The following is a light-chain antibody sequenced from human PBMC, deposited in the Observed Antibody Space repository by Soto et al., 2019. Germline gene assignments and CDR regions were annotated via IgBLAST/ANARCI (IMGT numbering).Light chain of an antibody. CDR1: SSDVGAFNY. Sequence: QCALTQPASVSGSPGQSIAISCTGTSSDVGAFNYVSWYQQHPGKAPKFMIFDVSSRPSGVSDRFSGSKSGNTASLTISGLQTEDEADYYCASYTTSSTYVFGTGTKVTVL. V-gene: IGLV2-14*03. CDR3: ASYTTSSTYV. J-gene: IGLJ1*01. CDR2: DVS.